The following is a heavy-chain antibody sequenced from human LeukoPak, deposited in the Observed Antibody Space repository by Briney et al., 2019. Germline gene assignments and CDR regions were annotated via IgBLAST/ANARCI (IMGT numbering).Heavy chain of an antibody. V-gene: IGHV3-23*01. Sequence: PGGSLRLSCAASGFIFSSYAMSWVRQAPGKGLEWVSAISGSGGSTYYADSVKGRFTISRDNSKNTLYLQMNSLRAEDTAVYYCARVTGPTSTVVRGVIIPAFDYWGQGILVTVSS. J-gene: IGHJ4*02. CDR2: ISGSGGST. CDR3: ARVTGPTSTVVRGVIIPAFDY. CDR1: GFIFSSYA. D-gene: IGHD3-10*01.